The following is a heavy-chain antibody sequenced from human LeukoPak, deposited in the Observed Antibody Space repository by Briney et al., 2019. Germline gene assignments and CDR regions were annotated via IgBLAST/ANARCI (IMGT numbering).Heavy chain of an antibody. Sequence: SETLSLTCAVYGVSFSGYYWSWIRQPPGKGLEWIGEINHSGSTNYNPSLKSRVTISVDTSKNQFSLKLSSVTAADTAVYYCARVKSSGIAFDIWGQGTMVTVSS. CDR2: INHSGST. J-gene: IGHJ3*02. CDR3: ARVKSSGIAFDI. CDR1: GVSFSGYY. D-gene: IGHD3-22*01. V-gene: IGHV4-34*01.